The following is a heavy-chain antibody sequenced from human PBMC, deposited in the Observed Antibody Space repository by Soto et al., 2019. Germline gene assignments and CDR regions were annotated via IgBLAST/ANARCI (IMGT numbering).Heavy chain of an antibody. CDR2: IYHSGST. J-gene: IGHJ6*02. D-gene: IGHD4-17*01. V-gene: IGHV4-31*01. CDR1: GDSISSGGYY. CDR3: ARDQEVNYSDYGGSDYYYGMDV. Sequence: PSETLSLTCTVSGDSISSGGYYWSWIRQHPGKGLAWIGYIYHSGSTYYDPSLKSPAIISVDTSKNQFSLKLSSVTAADPAVYYCARDQEVNYSDYGGSDYYYGMDVWGQGTTVTVSS.